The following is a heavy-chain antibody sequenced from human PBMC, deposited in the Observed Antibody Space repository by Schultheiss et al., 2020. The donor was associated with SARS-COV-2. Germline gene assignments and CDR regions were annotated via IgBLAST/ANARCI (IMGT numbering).Heavy chain of an antibody. CDR2: ISWNSGSR. D-gene: IGHD6-25*01. CDR3: AKASSSSVGNWFDP. J-gene: IGHJ5*02. Sequence: GGSLRLSCAASGFSFDDYAMHWVRQAPGKGLEWVSGISWNSGSRGYADSVKGRFTISRDNAKNSLYLQMNSLRTDDTALYYCAKASSSSVGNWFDPWGQGTLVTVSS. CDR1: GFSFDDYA. V-gene: IGHV3-9*01.